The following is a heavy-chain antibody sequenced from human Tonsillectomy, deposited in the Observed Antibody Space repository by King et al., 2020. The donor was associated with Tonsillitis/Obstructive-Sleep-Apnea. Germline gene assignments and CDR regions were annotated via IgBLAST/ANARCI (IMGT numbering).Heavy chain of an antibody. D-gene: IGHD1-14*01. CDR2: TNHSGST. J-gene: IGHJ5*02. V-gene: IGHV4-34*01. CDR1: GGSFSGYY. CDR3: ATTGTSLRRFDP. Sequence: VQLQQWGAGLLKPSETLSLTCAVYGGSFSGYYWSWIRQPPGKGLEWIASTNHSGSTNYNPSLKSRVTISVDTSKNQFSLKLSSVTAADTAVYYCATTGTSLRRFDPWGQGTLVTVSS.